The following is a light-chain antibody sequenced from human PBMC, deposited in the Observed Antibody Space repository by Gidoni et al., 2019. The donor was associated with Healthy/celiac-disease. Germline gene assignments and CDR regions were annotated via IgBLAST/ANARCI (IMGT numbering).Light chain of an antibody. CDR1: QSVSSSY. J-gene: IGKJ2*01. Sequence: IVLTQSPGTLSLSPGERATLSCRASQSVSSSYLAWYQQKPGQAPRLLIYGASSRATGSPDRFSGSGSGTDFTLTISRLEPEDFAVYYCQQYGSSLYTFGQGTKLEIK. CDR2: GAS. V-gene: IGKV3-20*01. CDR3: QQYGSSLYT.